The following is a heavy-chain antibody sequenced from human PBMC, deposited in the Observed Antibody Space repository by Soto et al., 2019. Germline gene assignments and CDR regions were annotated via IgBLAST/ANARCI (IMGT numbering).Heavy chain of an antibody. J-gene: IGHJ4*02. CDR2: ISAYNGNT. Sequence: QVQLVQSGAEVKKPGASVKVSCKASGYTFTSYGISWVRQAPGQGREWMGWISAYNGNTNYAQKLQGRVTMTTDTSTSTAYMEPRSLRSDDTAVYYCARPVFMTTVTTNLNTGYWGQGTLVTVSS. D-gene: IGHD4-17*01. CDR3: ARPVFMTTVTTNLNTGY. V-gene: IGHV1-18*01. CDR1: GYTFTSYG.